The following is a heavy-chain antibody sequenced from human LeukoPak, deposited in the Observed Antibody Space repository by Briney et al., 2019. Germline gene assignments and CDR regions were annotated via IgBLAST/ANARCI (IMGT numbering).Heavy chain of an antibody. CDR1: GFPFSSYV. CDR2: IWFDGGKI. Sequence: GRSLRLSCAASGFPFSSYVMHWLRQAPGKGLEWVAVIWFDGGKIYYADSVKGRFTISRDNAKNSLYLQMNSLRDEDTAVYYCARLVGATTFYYYYGMDVWGQGTTVTVSS. CDR3: ARLVGATTFYYYYGMDV. J-gene: IGHJ6*02. D-gene: IGHD1-26*01. V-gene: IGHV3-33*01.